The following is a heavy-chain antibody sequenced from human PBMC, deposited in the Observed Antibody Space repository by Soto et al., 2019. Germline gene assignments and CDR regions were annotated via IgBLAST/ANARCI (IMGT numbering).Heavy chain of an antibody. D-gene: IGHD6-13*01. J-gene: IGHJ4*02. CDR3: ARGPGSSWPYYFDY. V-gene: IGHV3-30-3*01. Sequence: QVQLVESGGGVVQPGRSLRLSCAASGFTFSSYAMHWVRQAPGKGLEWVAVISYDGSNIYYADSVKGRFTISRDNSKNTLYLQMNSLRAEDTAVYYCARGPGSSWPYYFDYWGQGTLVTVSS. CDR2: ISYDGSNI. CDR1: GFTFSSYA.